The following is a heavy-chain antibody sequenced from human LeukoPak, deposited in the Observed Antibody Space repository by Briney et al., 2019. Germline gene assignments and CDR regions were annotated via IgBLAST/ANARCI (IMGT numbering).Heavy chain of an antibody. D-gene: IGHD5-18*01. V-gene: IGHV3-66*01. J-gene: IGHJ3*02. CDR2: IYSAGST. CDR3: ARDPGDTAMVTGAFDI. Sequence: GGSLRLSCAASGFIVSRNYMSWVRQAPGKGLEWVARIYSAGSTYYPDSVKHRFTISRDNSENPLYLQMNSLRVEDTAVYYCARDPGDTAMVTGAFDIWGQGTMVTVSS. CDR1: GFIVSRNY.